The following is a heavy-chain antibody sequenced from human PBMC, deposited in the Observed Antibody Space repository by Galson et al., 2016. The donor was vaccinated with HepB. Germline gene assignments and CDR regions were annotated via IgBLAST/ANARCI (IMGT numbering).Heavy chain of an antibody. CDR1: GFTFSSYA. CDR3: TREDYYDSRYFDY. CDR2: ISFDGRKT. V-gene: IGHV3-30*04. D-gene: IGHD3-10*01. J-gene: IGHJ4*02. Sequence: SLRLSCAASGFTFSSYAMHWVRQAPGKGLEWVALISFDGRKTDYTDFVKGRFTISRDKSEKTLYLQMDSLRPDDTAVYYCTREDYYDSRYFDYWGQGTLVTVSS.